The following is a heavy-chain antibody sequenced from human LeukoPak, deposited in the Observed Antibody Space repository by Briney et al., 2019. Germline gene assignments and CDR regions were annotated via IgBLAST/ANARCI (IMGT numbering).Heavy chain of an antibody. Sequence: SETLSLTCTVSGYSISSGYYWGWIRQPAGKGLEWIGRIYTSGSTNYNPSLKSRVTISVDTSKNQFSLKLSSVTAADTAVYYCARELTISHMDVWGKGTTVTVSS. CDR1: GYSISSGYY. D-gene: IGHD3-3*01. CDR2: IYTSGST. CDR3: ARELTISHMDV. J-gene: IGHJ6*03. V-gene: IGHV4-61*02.